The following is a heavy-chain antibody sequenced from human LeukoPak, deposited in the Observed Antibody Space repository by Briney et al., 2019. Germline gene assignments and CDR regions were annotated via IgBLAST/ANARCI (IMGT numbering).Heavy chain of an antibody. D-gene: IGHD5-18*01. Sequence: GGSLRLSCAASGFTFSNYWMHWVRQAPGKGLVWVSFISASGTNTDYADSVKGRFTISRDNARNTLFLQMDSLRAEDTAVYYCARDQVHSYAYYYWGQGTLVTVSS. J-gene: IGHJ4*02. V-gene: IGHV3-74*01. CDR3: ARDQVHSYAYYY. CDR2: ISASGTNT. CDR1: GFTFSNYW.